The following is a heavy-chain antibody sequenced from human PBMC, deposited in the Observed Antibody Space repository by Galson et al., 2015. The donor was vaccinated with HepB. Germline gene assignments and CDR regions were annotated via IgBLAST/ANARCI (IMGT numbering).Heavy chain of an antibody. CDR2: INPSGGST. Sequence: SVKVSCKASGYTFTSYSMHWVRQAPGQGLEWMGIINPSGGSTSYAQKFQGRVTMTRDTSTSTVYMQLSSLRSEDTAVYYCARDFGAHDALDIWGQGTMVTVSS. D-gene: IGHD3-10*01. CDR3: ARDFGAHDALDI. V-gene: IGHV1-46*03. J-gene: IGHJ3*02. CDR1: GYTFTSYS.